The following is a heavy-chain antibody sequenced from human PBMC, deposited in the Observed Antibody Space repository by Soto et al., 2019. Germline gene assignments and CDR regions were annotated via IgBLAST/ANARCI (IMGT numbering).Heavy chain of an antibody. CDR2: INPNSGGT. D-gene: IGHD3-3*01. CDR1: GYTFTGYY. Sequence: ASVKVSCKASGYTFTGYYMHWVRQAPGQGLEWMGWINPNSGGTNYAQKFQGRVTMTRDTSTSSAYLEVRSLRSDDTAVYYCARSGRRCNLRQFDSWGQGNLATVCS. CDR3: ARSGRRCNLRQFDS. V-gene: IGHV1-2*02. J-gene: IGHJ4*02.